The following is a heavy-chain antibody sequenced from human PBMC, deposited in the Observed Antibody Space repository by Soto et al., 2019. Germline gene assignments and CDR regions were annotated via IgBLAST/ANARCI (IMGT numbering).Heavy chain of an antibody. J-gene: IGHJ3*02. CDR2: IVVGSGNT. Sequence: SVKVSCKASGFTFTSSAMQWVRQARGQRLEWIGWIVVGSGNTNYAQKFQERVTITRDMSTSTAYMELSSLRSEDTAVYYCAAGGHSSVTDAFDIWGQGTMVTVSS. V-gene: IGHV1-58*02. CDR1: GFTFTSSA. D-gene: IGHD3-22*01. CDR3: AAGGHSSVTDAFDI.